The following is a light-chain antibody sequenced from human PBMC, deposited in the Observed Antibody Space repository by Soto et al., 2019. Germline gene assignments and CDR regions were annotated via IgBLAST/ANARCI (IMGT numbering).Light chain of an antibody. Sequence: EIVMTQSPATLSVSPGERATLSCRANQSVSSRLAWYQQKRGQAPRLLIYDASTRATGIPARFSGSGSGTEFNLTISSLQSEDFAIYYCRHYNNWPPETFGQGTRVEIK. CDR1: QSVSSR. CDR2: DAS. J-gene: IGKJ1*01. CDR3: RHYNNWPPET. V-gene: IGKV3-15*01.